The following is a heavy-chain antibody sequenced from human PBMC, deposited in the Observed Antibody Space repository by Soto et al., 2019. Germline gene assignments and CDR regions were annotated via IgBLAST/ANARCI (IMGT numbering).Heavy chain of an antibody. D-gene: IGHD3-16*01. CDR3: AHLMITYGGHVADDAFDF. V-gene: IGHV2-5*02. CDR1: GFSRSVSTAG. J-gene: IGHJ3*01. Sequence: QITLKESGPALVTPTQTLTLTCTFSGFSRSVSTAGVAWIRQPPGKALEWLAVIYWDDDKRYSPSLTSRLSIAKDTSRNQVVLTMTNMDPVDTGTYYCAHLMITYGGHVADDAFDFWGPGTMVAVSS. CDR2: IYWDDDK.